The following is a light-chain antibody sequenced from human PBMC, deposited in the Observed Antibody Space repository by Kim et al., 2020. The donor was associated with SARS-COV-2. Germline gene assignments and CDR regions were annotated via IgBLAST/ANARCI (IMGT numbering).Light chain of an antibody. Sequence: DIVMTQTPLSLPVTPGEPASISCRSSQGLSNALDWYLQKPGQSPQLLIYRSSYRASGVPDRFSGSVSDTDFTLKISRVEAEDVGVYYCMQRIQFPLTFGGGTKVDIK. CDR3: MQRIQFPLT. V-gene: IGKV2-40*01. CDR1: QGLSNAL. CDR2: RSS. J-gene: IGKJ4*01.